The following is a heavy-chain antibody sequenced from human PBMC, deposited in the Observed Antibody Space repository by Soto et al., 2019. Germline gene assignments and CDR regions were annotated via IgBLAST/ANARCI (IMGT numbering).Heavy chain of an antibody. V-gene: IGHV1-2*02. CDR2: IHPLSGAT. CDR1: GYTFTGYL. J-gene: IGHJ4*02. CDR3: ARERVGACAFHFAY. D-gene: IGHD1-26*01. Sequence: QVQLVQSGAEVKKPGASVKVSCMASGYTFTGYLMHWVRQAPGQGLGWMGWIHPLSGATNYAQRFQGGVTMTRDTSTSTAYRELSRLRSNDTAVYYCARERVGACAFHFAYWCQGTLVTVSS.